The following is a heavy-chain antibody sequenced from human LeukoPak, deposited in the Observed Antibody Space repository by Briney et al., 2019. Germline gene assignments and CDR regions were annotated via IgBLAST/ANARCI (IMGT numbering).Heavy chain of an antibody. V-gene: IGHV1-46*01. J-gene: IGHJ4*02. CDR2: INPSAGST. CDR1: GYTFTSYY. D-gene: IGHD2-2*01. CDR3: ATVRYCSNTSCADFDY. Sequence: ASVKVSWKASGYTFTSYYIHWVRQASGQGLEWRGMINPSAGSTNYAQKFQGRVTMTRDTSTSTVYMELSSLRSEDTAVYYCATVRYCSNTSCADFDYWGQGTLVTVSS.